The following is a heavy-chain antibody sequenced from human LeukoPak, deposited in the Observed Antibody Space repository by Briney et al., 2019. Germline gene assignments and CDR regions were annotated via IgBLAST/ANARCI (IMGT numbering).Heavy chain of an antibody. V-gene: IGHV3-21*01. D-gene: IGHD3-10*01. CDR3: ARDGYCDGSANHYFFDY. Sequence: GGSLRLSCAASGFTFSSYNMTWVRQAPGKGLEWVSSISSSNTYISYAGSVKGRFTISRENAKKSLYLQMNSLRVEDTAVYYCARDGYCDGSANHYFFDYWGRGSLVTVSS. CDR1: GFTFSSYN. CDR2: ISSSNTYI. J-gene: IGHJ4*02.